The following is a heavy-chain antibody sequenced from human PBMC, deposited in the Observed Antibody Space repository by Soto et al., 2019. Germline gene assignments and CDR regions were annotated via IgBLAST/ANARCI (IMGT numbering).Heavy chain of an antibody. Sequence: EVQVLESGGGLGQPRGSLRLSCAATGFPFVNYAMSWVRQAPGKGLEWVSAISESGDNIHYADAVKGRFSISRDNSNHTLSLQMNSLRPEDTAVYYCARAARYSFSSVRRDYSFFYMDVWGKGTTVTVSS. V-gene: IGHV3-23*01. CDR2: ISESGDNI. CDR3: ARAARYSFSSVRRDYSFFYMDV. J-gene: IGHJ6*03. CDR1: GFPFVNYA. D-gene: IGHD5-12*01.